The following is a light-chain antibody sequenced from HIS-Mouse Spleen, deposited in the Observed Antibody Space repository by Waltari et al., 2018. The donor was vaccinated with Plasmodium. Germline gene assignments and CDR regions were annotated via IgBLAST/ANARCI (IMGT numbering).Light chain of an antibody. CDR1: SDINVGSYN. J-gene: IGLJ3*02. CDR3: MIWPSNASGV. CDR2: YYSDSDK. V-gene: IGLV5-37*01. Sequence: QPVLTQPPSSSASPGESARLTCPLPSDINVGSYNIYWYQQNQGSPPRYLLYYYSDSDKGQGSGVPSRFSGSKDASANTGILLISGLQSEDETDYYCMIWPSNASGVFGGGTKLTVL.